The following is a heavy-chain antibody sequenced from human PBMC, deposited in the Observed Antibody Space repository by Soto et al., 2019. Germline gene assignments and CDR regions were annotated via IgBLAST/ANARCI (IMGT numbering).Heavy chain of an antibody. V-gene: IGHV3-7*03. J-gene: IGHJ4*02. D-gene: IGHD6-13*01. CDR3: AKDQERIILGTAVDH. CDR1: GFTFSNYW. Sequence: EVQLVESGGGLVQPGGSLRLSCVASGFTFSNYWMGWIRQAPGKGLEWVAIIRQDGGEQFYVDSVKGRFTISRDNADNLVYLQMTSLRVEDPAVYYCAKDQERIILGTAVDHWGQGALVTVCS. CDR2: IRQDGGEQ.